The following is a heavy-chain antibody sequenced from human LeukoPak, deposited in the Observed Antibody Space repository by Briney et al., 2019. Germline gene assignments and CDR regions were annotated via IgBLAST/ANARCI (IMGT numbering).Heavy chain of an antibody. CDR3: VKSPGSGWPV. V-gene: IGHV3-64D*06. Sequence: GGSLRLSCAASGFTFSSSAMHWVRQAPGKGLEYLSAIYSDGSRTYYADSVKGRFTISRDNSKNTLYFEMSSLRVEDTAVYYCVKSPGSGWPVWGQGTLLTVSS. CDR1: GFTFSSSA. J-gene: IGHJ4*02. CDR2: IYSDGSRT. D-gene: IGHD6-19*01.